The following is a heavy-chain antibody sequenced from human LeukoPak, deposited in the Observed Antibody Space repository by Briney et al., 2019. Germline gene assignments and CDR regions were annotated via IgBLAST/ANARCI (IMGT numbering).Heavy chain of an antibody. CDR3: ARDLFTTGACDT. V-gene: IGHV3-66*01. CDR2: MYSDGNT. CDR1: EFNVNNNY. D-gene: IGHD1-1*01. Sequence: GGSLRLSCAVSEFNVNNNYMSWVRQAPGKGLEWLSVMYSDGNTFYAGSVKGRFTVSRDNSKNTLYLQLHRLRAEDTAVYYCARDLFTTGACDTWGQGTMVTVSS. J-gene: IGHJ3*02.